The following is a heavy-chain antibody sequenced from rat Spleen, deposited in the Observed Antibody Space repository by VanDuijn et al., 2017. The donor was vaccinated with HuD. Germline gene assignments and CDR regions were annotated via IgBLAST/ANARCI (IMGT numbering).Heavy chain of an antibody. V-gene: IGHV5-29*01. CDR2: ISYDGSST. CDR3: TRDPGSPFDY. J-gene: IGHJ2*01. Sequence: EVQLVESGGGLAQPGRSLKLSCAASGFSFSNYGMAWVRQTPTRGLEWVATISYDGSSTYYRDSVKGRFTISRDNAKSTLYLQMNSLRSEDTATYYCTRDPGSPFDYWGQGVMVTVSS. D-gene: IGHD1-4*01. CDR1: GFSFSNYG.